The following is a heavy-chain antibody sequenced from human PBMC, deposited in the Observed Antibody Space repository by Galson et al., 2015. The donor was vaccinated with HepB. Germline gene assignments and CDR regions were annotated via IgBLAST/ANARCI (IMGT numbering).Heavy chain of an antibody. J-gene: IGHJ4*02. Sequence: SLRLSCAASGFTFSSYGMHWVHQAPGKGLEWVAFIRYDGSNKYYADSVKGRFTISRDNSKNTLYLQMNSLRAEDTAVYYCAKDGSWARNYFDYWGQGTLVTVSS. CDR1: GFTFSSYG. CDR3: AKDGSWARNYFDY. CDR2: IRYDGSNK. V-gene: IGHV3-30*02. D-gene: IGHD6-13*01.